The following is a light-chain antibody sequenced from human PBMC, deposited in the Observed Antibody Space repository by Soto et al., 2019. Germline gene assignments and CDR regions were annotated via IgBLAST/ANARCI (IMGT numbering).Light chain of an antibody. J-gene: IGLJ2*01. Sequence: QAVVTQEPSLTVSPGGTVTLTCGSSTGAVTSNHHPYWLQQKAGQAPRTLIYDTSNKHSWTPARFSGSLIGDKAALTLSGAQPEDEDQYYCLLSYNAARVFGGGNKLTVL. CDR1: TGAVTSNHH. V-gene: IGLV7-46*01. CDR3: LLSYNAARV. CDR2: DTS.